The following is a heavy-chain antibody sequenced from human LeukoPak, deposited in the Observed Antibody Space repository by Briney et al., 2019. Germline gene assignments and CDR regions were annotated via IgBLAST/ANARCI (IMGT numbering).Heavy chain of an antibody. CDR1: GFTFSSYG. CDR2: IRYDGSNK. J-gene: IGHJ4*02. D-gene: IGHD3-22*01. Sequence: GGSLRLSCAASGFTFSSYGMHWVRQAPGKGLEWVAFIRYDGSNKYYADSVKGRFTISRDNSKNTLYLQMNSLRAEDTAVYYCAKDKEITMIVHPLDYWGQGTLVTVSS. V-gene: IGHV3-30*02. CDR3: AKDKEITMIVHPLDY.